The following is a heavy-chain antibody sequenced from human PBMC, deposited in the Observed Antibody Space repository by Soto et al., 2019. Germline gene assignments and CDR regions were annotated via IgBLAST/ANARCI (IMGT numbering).Heavy chain of an antibody. D-gene: IGHD1-1*01. CDR2: IFYTGST. J-gene: IGHJ4*02. Sequence: PSETLSLTCTVSDGSISSYYWGWIRQPPGKGLEWIGYIFYTGSTNYNPSLKSRVTISVDTSKNQFSLKLSSVTAADTAVYYCARHYPNGNNRNYFAYWGQGTLVTVSS. V-gene: IGHV4-59*08. CDR1: DGSISSYY. CDR3: ARHYPNGNNRNYFAY.